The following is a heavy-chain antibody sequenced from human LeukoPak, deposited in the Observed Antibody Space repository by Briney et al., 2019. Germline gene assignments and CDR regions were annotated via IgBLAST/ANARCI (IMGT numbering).Heavy chain of an antibody. CDR3: ARQGDGGRAYDH. CDR1: GASISSYY. V-gene: IGHV4-59*08. Sequence: PSETLSLTCTVSGASISSYYWNWLRQPPGKGLEWIGYIYYSGNTNYNPSLKSRVTMSVDTSKNQFSLKVTSVTAADTAVYSCARQGDGGRAYDHWGQGTLVTVSS. D-gene: IGHD4-23*01. CDR2: IYYSGNT. J-gene: IGHJ4*02.